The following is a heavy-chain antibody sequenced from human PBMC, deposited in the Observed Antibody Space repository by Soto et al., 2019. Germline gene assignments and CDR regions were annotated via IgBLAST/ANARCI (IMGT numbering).Heavy chain of an antibody. CDR1: GYSFTSYW. V-gene: IGHV5-51*01. J-gene: IGHJ2*01. CDR2: IYPGDSDT. CDR3: ARRVRWLADWYFDL. D-gene: IGHD6-19*01. Sequence: EVQLVQSGAEVKKPGESLKISCKGSGYSFTSYWIGWVRQMPGKGLEWMGIIYPGDSDTRYSPSFQGQVTISADKSIRTAYLQWSSLKASDPAMDYCARRVRWLADWYFDLWGRGTLSLSPQ.